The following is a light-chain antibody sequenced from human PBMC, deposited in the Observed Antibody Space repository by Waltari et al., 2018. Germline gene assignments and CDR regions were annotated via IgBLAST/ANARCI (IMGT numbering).Light chain of an antibody. V-gene: IGLV2-8*01. CDR3: CSYTGSNNWV. Sequence: QSALTQPVSVSGSPGQSITISCSGTNSDVGASNYVSWYQQHPGKVPQVMIYGVNKRPSGVPDRFSGSKSGNTASLTVSGLQAEDEADYYCCSYTGSNNWVFGGGTKLTVL. CDR1: NSDVGASNY. CDR2: GVN. J-gene: IGLJ3*02.